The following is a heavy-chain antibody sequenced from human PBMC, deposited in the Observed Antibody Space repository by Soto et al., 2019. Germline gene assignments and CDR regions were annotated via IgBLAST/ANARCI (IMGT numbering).Heavy chain of an antibody. CDR2: INHSGST. Sequence: NPSETLSLTCAVYGGSFSGYYWSWIRQPPGKGLEWIGEINHSGSTNYNPSLKSRVTISVDTSKNQFSLKLSSVTAADTAVYYCARERAAGGWNGYYYYGMDVWGQGTTVTVSS. J-gene: IGHJ6*02. D-gene: IGHD1-1*01. V-gene: IGHV4-34*01. CDR1: GGSFSGYY. CDR3: ARERAAGGWNGYYYYGMDV.